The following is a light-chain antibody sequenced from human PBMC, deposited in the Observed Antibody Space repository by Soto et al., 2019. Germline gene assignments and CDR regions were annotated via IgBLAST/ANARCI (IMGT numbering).Light chain of an antibody. Sequence: QSALTQPPSGYGAPGQSVTISCTGSRSNIGAGYYVHWYQQLPGTAPKLLIYGNSNRPSGVPDRFSGSMSGTSASLAITGLQAEDEADYYCQSYDSSLSAYVFATGTKVTVL. CDR2: GNS. CDR1: RSNIGAGYY. V-gene: IGLV1-40*01. J-gene: IGLJ1*01. CDR3: QSYDSSLSAYV.